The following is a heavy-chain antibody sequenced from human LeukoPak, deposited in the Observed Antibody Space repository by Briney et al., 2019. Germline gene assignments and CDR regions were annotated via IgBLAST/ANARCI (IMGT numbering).Heavy chain of an antibody. V-gene: IGHV3-23*01. J-gene: IGHJ4*02. D-gene: IGHD6-19*01. CDR3: AQSKAVAPTETFDY. CDR2: INGRGDST. Sequence: GGSLRLSCAAARFTSTRFAMNWVRQAPGKGLEWVSSINGRGDSTNYPDSVKGRFTISKDNSKNTVFLQMNSLRAENTAIYYCAQSKAVAPTETFDYWGQGTLVTVSS. CDR1: RFTSTRFA.